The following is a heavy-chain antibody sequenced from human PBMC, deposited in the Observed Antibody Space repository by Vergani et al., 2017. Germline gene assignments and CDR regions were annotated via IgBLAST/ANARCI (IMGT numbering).Heavy chain of an antibody. CDR2: ISYDGSNK. CDR3: AKGELLWFGELWY. CDR1: GFTFSSYG. V-gene: IGHV3-30*18. Sequence: QVQLVESGGGVVQPGRSLRLSCAASGFTFSSYGMHWVRQAPGKGLEWVAVISYDGSNKYYADPVKGRFTISRDNSKNTLYLQMNSLRAEDTAVYYCAKGELLWFGELWYWGQGTLVTVSS. J-gene: IGHJ4*02. D-gene: IGHD3-10*01.